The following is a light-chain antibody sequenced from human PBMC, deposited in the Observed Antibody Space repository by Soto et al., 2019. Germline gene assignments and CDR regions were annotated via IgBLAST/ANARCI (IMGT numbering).Light chain of an antibody. CDR1: SGHSNYA. CDR3: QTWGSGIVV. CDR2: LNSDGSH. J-gene: IGLJ2*01. Sequence: QPVLTQSPSASASLGASVKLTCTRSSGHSNYAIAWHQQQSEKGPRYLMKLNSDGSHRKGDGIPDRFSGSSSGAERYLTISSLQSEDEADYYCQTWGSGIVVFGGGTKVTVL. V-gene: IGLV4-69*01.